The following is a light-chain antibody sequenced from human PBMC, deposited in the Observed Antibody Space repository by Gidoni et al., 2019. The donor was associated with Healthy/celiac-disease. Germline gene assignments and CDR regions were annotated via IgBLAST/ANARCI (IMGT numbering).Light chain of an antibody. V-gene: IGKV2-28*01. CDR3: MQALQTSIT. J-gene: IGKJ5*01. CDR2: LGS. CDR1: QSLPHSNGYNY. Sequence: DIVMTQSPLSLPVTPGEPASISCRSSQSLPHSNGYNYLDWYLQKPGQSPQLLIYLGSNRASGVPDRFSGSGSGTDFTLKISRVEAEDVGVYYCMQALQTSITFXQXTRLEIK.